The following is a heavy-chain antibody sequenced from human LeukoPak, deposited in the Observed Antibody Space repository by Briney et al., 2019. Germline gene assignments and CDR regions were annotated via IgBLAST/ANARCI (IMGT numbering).Heavy chain of an antibody. CDR2: IKQDGSGK. V-gene: IGHV3-7*01. J-gene: IGHJ4*02. D-gene: IGHD6-13*01. CDR3: ATEDSSSWYGDSFDY. Sequence: GGSLRLSCAASGFTFSSYWMSWVRQAPGKGLEWVANIKQDGSGKYYVDSVKGRFTISRDNAKNSLYLQMNSLRAEDTAVYYCATEDSSSWYGDSFDYWGQGTLVTVSS. CDR1: GFTFSSYW.